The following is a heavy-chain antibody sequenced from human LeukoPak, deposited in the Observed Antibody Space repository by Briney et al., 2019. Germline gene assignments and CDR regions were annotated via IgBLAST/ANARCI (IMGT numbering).Heavy chain of an antibody. CDR3: AKDVHYDFWSGYSFDY. D-gene: IGHD3-3*01. J-gene: IGHJ4*02. Sequence: GGSLRLSCAASGFTFSSYAMSWVRQAPGKGLEWVSAISGSGGSTNYADSVKGRFTISRDNSKNTLYLQMNSLRAEDTAVYYCAKDVHYDFWSGYSFDYWGQGTLVTVSS. V-gene: IGHV3-23*01. CDR2: ISGSGGST. CDR1: GFTFSSYA.